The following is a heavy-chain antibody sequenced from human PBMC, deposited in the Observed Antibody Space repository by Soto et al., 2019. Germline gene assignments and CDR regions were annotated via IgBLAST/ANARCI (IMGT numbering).Heavy chain of an antibody. D-gene: IGHD3-10*01. CDR3: ARKVPGSTTRPDYWYFDL. V-gene: IGHV3-23*01. CDR1: GFTFISYA. Sequence: EVQLLESGGGLVQPGWSLRLSCEASGFTFISYAMNWVRQAPGKGLQWVSAISGGGDATFYADSVKGRFTISRDNSRNTVTLQMNSLGADDTAVYYCARKVPGSTTRPDYWYFDLWGRGTLVTVSS. J-gene: IGHJ2*01. CDR2: ISGGGDAT.